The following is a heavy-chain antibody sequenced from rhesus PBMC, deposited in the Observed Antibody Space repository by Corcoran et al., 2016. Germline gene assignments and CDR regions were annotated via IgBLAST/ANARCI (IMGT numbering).Heavy chain of an antibody. CDR3: ARDTYYGLDS. CDR2: IHGSGSST. J-gene: IGHJ6*01. Sequence: QLQLQESGPGLVKPSETLSVTCAVSGGSISRSYWSLIRQVPGKGLEWIGYIHGSGSSTNYNPSIKRRVTLSVDTSKNQFSLKLSSVTAADTAVYYCARDTYYGLDSWGQGVVVTVSS. V-gene: IGHV4-169*02. CDR1: GGSISRSY.